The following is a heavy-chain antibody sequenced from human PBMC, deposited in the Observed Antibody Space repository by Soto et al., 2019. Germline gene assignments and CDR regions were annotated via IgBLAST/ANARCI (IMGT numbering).Heavy chain of an antibody. V-gene: IGHV3-21*01. Sequence: EVQLVESGGGLGKPGGALRLSGAASGISFSSDSMGWLRQAPGQDLEWVSSISSSGSFKNYADAVKGRFTISRDNAKNLLYLLLSGLEEDDTAVYYCARDPPTLTTLEWADSWGQGTLVTVSS. CDR3: ARDPPTLTTLEWADS. CDR1: GISFSSDS. J-gene: IGHJ4*02. D-gene: IGHD3-3*01. CDR2: ISSSGSFK.